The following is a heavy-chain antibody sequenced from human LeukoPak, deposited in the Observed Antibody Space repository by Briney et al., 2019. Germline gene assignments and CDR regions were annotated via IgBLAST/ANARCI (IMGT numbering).Heavy chain of an antibody. CDR1: GFTFSDYW. CDR2: ISNDGSTT. J-gene: IGHJ4*02. Sequence: GGSLRLSCAASGFTFSDYWMHWVRQAPGKGLVWVSRISNDGSTTTYADSVRGRFTISRDNAKNTLYLQMNSLRAEDTAVYYCARDCGSTGCDYWGQGTLITVSS. CDR3: ARDCGSTGCDY. D-gene: IGHD2-2*01. V-gene: IGHV3-74*01.